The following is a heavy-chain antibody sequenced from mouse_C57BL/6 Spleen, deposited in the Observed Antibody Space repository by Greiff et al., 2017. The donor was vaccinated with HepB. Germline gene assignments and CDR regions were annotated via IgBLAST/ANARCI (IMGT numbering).Heavy chain of an antibody. J-gene: IGHJ1*03. V-gene: IGHV1-72*01. CDR2: IDPNSGGT. Sequence: VKQRPGRGLEWIGRIDPNSGGTKYNEKFKSKATLTVDKPSSTAYMQLSSLTSEDSAVYYCARTFDGYYPNWYFDVWGTGTTVTVSS. D-gene: IGHD2-3*01. CDR3: ARTFDGYYPNWYFDV.